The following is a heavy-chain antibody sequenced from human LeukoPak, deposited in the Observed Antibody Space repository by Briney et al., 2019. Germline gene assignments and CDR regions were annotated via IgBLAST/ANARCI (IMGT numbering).Heavy chain of an antibody. Sequence: PAACLRLSCETSGFIFNSNAISWVRQPPGKGLEWVSTVISTGEVKTYLGSVQGRFTISRDNSKNTVSLQMSSLRAEDTALYSCVKLAGRMIANCYFAYWGQGTQVTV. CDR2: VISTGEVK. D-gene: IGHD3-22*01. CDR3: VKLAGRMIANCYFAY. V-gene: IGHV3-23*01. J-gene: IGHJ4*02. CDR1: GFIFNSNA.